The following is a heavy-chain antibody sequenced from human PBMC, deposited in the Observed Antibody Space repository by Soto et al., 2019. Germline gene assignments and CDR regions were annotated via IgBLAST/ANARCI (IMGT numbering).Heavy chain of an antibody. Sequence: QVQLVQSGAEVKKPGSSVKVSCKASGGTFSSYGISWVRQAPGQGLEWMGGIIPIFGTANYAQKFQGRVTITADESTSTAYMELSRLRSEDTAVYYCARAVAQRYYYYGMDVWGQGTKVTVSS. CDR1: GGTFSSYG. CDR3: ARAVAQRYYYYGMDV. CDR2: IIPIFGTA. V-gene: IGHV1-69*12. J-gene: IGHJ6*02.